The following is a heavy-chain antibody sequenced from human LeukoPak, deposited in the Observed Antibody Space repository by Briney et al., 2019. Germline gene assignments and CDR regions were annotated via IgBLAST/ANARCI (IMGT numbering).Heavy chain of an antibody. CDR1: GYTFTGYY. CDR3: AREGGLRTPAEYFQH. CDR2: INPNSGGT. J-gene: IGHJ1*01. D-gene: IGHD3-16*01. Sequence: ASVKVSCKASGYTFTGYYMHWVRQAPGQGLEWMGWINPNSGGTNYAQKFQGRVTMTRDTSISTAYMELSRLRSDDTAVYYCAREGGLRTPAEYFQHWGQGTLVTVSS. V-gene: IGHV1-2*02.